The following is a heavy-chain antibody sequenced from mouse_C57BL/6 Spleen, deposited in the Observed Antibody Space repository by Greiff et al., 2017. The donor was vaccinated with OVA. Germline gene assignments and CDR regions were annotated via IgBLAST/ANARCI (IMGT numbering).Heavy chain of an antibody. V-gene: IGHV2-2*01. CDR1: GFSLTSYG. D-gene: IGHD2-2*01. CDR3: AGLSTMVTTRAMDY. J-gene: IGHJ4*01. CDR2: IWSGGST. Sequence: VHLVESGPGLVQPSQSLSITCTVSGFSLTSYGVHWVRQSPGKGLEWLGVIWSGGSTDYNAAFISRLSISKDNSKSQVFFKMNSLQADDTAIYYCAGLSTMVTTRAMDYWGQGTSVTVSS.